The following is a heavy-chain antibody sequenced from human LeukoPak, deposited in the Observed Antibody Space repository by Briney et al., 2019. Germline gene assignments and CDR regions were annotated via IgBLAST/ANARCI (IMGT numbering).Heavy chain of an antibody. CDR2: IGTAGDT. CDR1: GITFSNCD. CDR3: TRGATYDPLTGYDLNAFDI. J-gene: IGHJ3*02. Sequence: PGGSLRLSCAASGITFSNCDMHWVRQAPGKGLEWVSAIGTAGDTYYPASVRGRFTISRENAKNSLYLQMNSLRAGDTAVYYCTRGATYDPLTGYDLNAFDIWGQGTMVTVSS. V-gene: IGHV3-13*01. D-gene: IGHD3-9*01.